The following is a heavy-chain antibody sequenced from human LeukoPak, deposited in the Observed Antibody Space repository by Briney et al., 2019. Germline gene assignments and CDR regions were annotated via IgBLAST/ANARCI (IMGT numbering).Heavy chain of an antibody. J-gene: IGHJ5*02. CDR2: INRNGDST. Sequence: GGSLRLSCAASGVTFGDYGMSWVRQAPGKGLEWVSGINRNGDSTGYADFVKGRFTISRDNAKNSLYLQMNSLRAEDTAVYYCAREVVTWGQGTLVTVSS. V-gene: IGHV3-20*04. CDR1: GVTFGDYG. CDR3: AREVVT. D-gene: IGHD3-16*02.